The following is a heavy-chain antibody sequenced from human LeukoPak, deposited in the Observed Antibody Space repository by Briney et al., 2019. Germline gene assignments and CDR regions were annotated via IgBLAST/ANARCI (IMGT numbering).Heavy chain of an antibody. CDR2: INHSGST. CDR3: ASPYSYHDAFDI. D-gene: IGHD6-13*01. CDR1: GGSFSGYY. J-gene: IGHJ3*02. V-gene: IGHV4-34*01. Sequence: SETLSLTCAVYGGSFSGYYWSWIRQPPGKGLEWIGEINHSGSTNYNPSLKSRVTISVDTSKNQFSLKLSSVTAADTAVYYCASPYSYHDAFDIWGQGTMVTVSS.